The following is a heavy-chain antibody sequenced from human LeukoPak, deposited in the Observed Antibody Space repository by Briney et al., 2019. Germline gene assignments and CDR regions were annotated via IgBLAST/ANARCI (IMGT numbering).Heavy chain of an antibody. D-gene: IGHD6-13*01. V-gene: IGHV3-7*01. J-gene: IGHJ4*02. CDR1: GFTFSNYW. CDR2: IKEDGSEK. Sequence: PGGSLSLSCAASGFTFSNYWMSWVRQAPEKGLEWVANIKEDGSEKYYVDSVKGRFTISSDNARNSLYLQMNSLRAEDTAVYYCASGRQLGYWGQGTLVTVSS. CDR3: ASGRQLGY.